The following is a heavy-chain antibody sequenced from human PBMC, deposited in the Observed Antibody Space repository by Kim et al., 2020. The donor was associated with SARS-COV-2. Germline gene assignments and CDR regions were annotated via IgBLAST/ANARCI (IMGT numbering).Heavy chain of an antibody. D-gene: IGHD3-16*01. CDR3: ARGGGKWNFDY. Sequence: ASVKVSCKASGYTFISYYIYWVRQARGQGLEWMGRINPNTGNTNYAQKFQGRVTMTRDTSISTVYMELRTLRSEDTAVYHCARGGGKWNFDYWGQGTLVTVSS. V-gene: IGHV1-2*06. J-gene: IGHJ4*02. CDR1: GYTFISYY. CDR2: INPNTGNT.